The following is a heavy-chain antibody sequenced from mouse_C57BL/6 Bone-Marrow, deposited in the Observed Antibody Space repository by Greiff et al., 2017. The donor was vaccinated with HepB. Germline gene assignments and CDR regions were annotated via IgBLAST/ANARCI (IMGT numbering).Heavy chain of an antibody. CDR2: IDPENGAT. Sequence: EVQLQQSGAELVRPGASVKLSCTASGFTIKDDYMHWVKQRPEQGLEWIGWIDPENGATEYASKFQGKATITADTSSNTAYLQLSSLTSEDTAVYYCTREKGYDYDGGFAYWGQGTLVTVSA. D-gene: IGHD2-4*01. V-gene: IGHV14-4*01. CDR3: TREKGYDYDGGFAY. CDR1: GFTIKDDY. J-gene: IGHJ3*01.